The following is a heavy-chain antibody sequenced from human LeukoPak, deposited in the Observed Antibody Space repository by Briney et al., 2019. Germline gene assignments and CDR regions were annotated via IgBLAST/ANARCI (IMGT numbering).Heavy chain of an antibody. CDR3: ARGHAPYYDFWSVLTPYYYYYYGMDV. CDR1: GFTFSSYA. CDR2: IKQDGSEK. V-gene: IGHV3-7*01. D-gene: IGHD3-3*01. Sequence: GGSLRLSCAASGFTFSSYAMSWVRQAPGKGLEWVANIKQDGSEKYYVDSVKGRFTISRDNAKNSLYLQMNSLRAEDTAVYYCARGHAPYYDFWSVLTPYYYYYYGMDVWGQGTTVTVSS. J-gene: IGHJ6*02.